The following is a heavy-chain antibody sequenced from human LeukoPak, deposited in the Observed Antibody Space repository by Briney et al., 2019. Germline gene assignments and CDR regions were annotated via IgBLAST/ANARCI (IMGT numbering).Heavy chain of an antibody. J-gene: IGHJ3*02. D-gene: IGHD2-15*01. Sequence: GESLKISCKGSGYTFTIYWIGWVRQMPGKGLEWMGFIYPGDSDTRYSPSFQGQVTISADKSISTAYLQWSSLKASDTAMYYCARLRYCSGGSCYDAFDIWGQGTMVTVSS. V-gene: IGHV5-51*01. CDR1: GYTFTIYW. CDR2: IYPGDSDT. CDR3: ARLRYCSGGSCYDAFDI.